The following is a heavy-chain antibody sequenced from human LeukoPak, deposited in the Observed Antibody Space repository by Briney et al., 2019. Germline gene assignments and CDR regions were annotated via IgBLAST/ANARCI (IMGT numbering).Heavy chain of an antibody. V-gene: IGHV4-59*08. Sequence: SETLSLTCTVSGXSISSYYWSWIRQPPGKGLEWIGYIYYSGGTDYNPSLKSRVTISVDTSKNQFSLKLRSVTAADTAVYYCARHVTISGPYNASDIWGQGTMVTVSP. J-gene: IGHJ3*02. CDR3: ARHVTISGPYNASDI. D-gene: IGHD5-24*01. CDR2: IYYSGGT. CDR1: GXSISSYY.